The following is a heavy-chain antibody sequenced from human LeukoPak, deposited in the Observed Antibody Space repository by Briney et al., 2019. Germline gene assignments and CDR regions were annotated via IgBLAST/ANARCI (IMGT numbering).Heavy chain of an antibody. CDR3: ARVSEKVVSRFFSYYMDV. V-gene: IGHV3-21*01. D-gene: IGHD2/OR15-2a*01. J-gene: IGHJ6*03. CDR2: ISTNDI. CDR1: GFTLSSHT. Sequence: GGSLRLSCAASGFTLSSHTMNWVRQAPGRGLEWVSAISTNDIQYADSVKGRFTISRDNAKNSLYLQMDSLRAEDTAVYYCARVSEKVVSRFFSYYMDVWGKGTTVTVSS.